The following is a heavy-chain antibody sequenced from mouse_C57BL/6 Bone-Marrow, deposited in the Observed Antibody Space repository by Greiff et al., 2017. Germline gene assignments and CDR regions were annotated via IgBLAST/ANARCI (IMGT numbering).Heavy chain of an antibody. J-gene: IGHJ3*01. Sequence: LVESGAELARPGASVKLSCKASGYTFTSYGISWVKQRTGQGLEWIGEIYPRSGNTYYNEKFKGKATLTADKSSSTAYMELRSLTSEDSAVYFCARYYYYGRGPYWGQGTLVTVSA. V-gene: IGHV1-81*01. CDR1: GYTFTSYG. CDR3: ARYYYYGRGPY. CDR2: IYPRSGNT. D-gene: IGHD1-1*01.